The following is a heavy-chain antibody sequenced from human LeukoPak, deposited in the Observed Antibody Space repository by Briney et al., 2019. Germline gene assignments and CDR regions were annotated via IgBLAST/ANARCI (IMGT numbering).Heavy chain of an antibody. Sequence: SETLSLTCTVSGGSISSYYWSWIRQPAGKGLEWIGRIYTSGSTNYNPSLKSRVTISVDTSKNQFSLKLSSVTAADTAVYYCARMTGILTGYYPDAFDIWGQGTMVTVSS. V-gene: IGHV4-4*07. CDR3: ARMTGILTGYYPDAFDI. CDR1: GGSISSYY. CDR2: IYTSGST. D-gene: IGHD3-9*01. J-gene: IGHJ3*02.